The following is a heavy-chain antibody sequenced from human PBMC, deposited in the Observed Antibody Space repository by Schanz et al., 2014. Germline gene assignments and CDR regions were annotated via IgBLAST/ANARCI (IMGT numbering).Heavy chain of an antibody. CDR2: ITGASDHI. CDR1: GFIFGSSV. V-gene: IGHV3-23*04. J-gene: IGHJ4*02. CDR3: ARGGPAYYFDD. Sequence: EVQLVESGGGLVKPGGSLRLSCAASGFIFGSSVMAWVRQAPGKGLEWVSGITGASDHIDYADSVKGRFTISRDNSKNTVYIQMNSLRAEDTAVYYCARGGPAYYFDDWGQGTLVTVSS.